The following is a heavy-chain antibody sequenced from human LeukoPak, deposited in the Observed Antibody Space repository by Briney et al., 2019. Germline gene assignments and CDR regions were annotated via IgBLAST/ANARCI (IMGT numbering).Heavy chain of an antibody. J-gene: IGHJ4*02. V-gene: IGHV3-21*01. Sequence: GGSLRLSCAASGFTFSSYSMNWVRQAPGKGLEWVSYISSSSSYMYYADSVKGRFTISRDNAKNSLYLQMNSLRAEDTAVYYCASPERPPYYGLDYWGQGTLVTVSS. CDR2: ISSSSSYM. CDR3: ASPERPPYYGLDY. CDR1: GFTFSSYS. D-gene: IGHD1-14*01.